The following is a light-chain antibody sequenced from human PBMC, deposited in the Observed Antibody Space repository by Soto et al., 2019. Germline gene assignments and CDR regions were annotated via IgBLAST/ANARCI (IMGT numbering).Light chain of an antibody. CDR3: QQYKSYWT. V-gene: IGKV1-5*03. CDR2: KAS. CDR1: QSISNW. Sequence: DIQMTQSPSTLSASVGDRVTITCRASQSISNWLAWYQQKPGKAPKLLIYKASSLESGVPSRFSGSGSGTEFTLTISSLQPDDFAAYYCQQYKSYWTFGQGTKVEIK. J-gene: IGKJ1*01.